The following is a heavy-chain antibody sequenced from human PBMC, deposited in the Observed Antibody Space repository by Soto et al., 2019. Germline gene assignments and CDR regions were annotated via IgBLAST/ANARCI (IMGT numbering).Heavy chain of an antibody. CDR2: IYYSGST. V-gene: IGHV4-39*01. CDR1: GRSMSSSSYY. CDR3: ARPRENWNDGGEHWFDP. D-gene: IGHD1-1*01. Sequence: SQTLSLTCTVSGRSMSSSSYYSGWIRRPPGKGLEWIGSIYYSGSTYYNPSIKSRATISVDTSKNQFSLKLSSVTAADTAVYYCARPRENWNDGGEHWFDPLGQGTLVTVSS. J-gene: IGHJ5*02.